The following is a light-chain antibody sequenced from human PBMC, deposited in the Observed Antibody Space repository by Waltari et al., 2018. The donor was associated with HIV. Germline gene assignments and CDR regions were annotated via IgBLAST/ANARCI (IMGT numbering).Light chain of an antibody. Sequence: QSVLTQPPSASGTPGPRVTISCSGSSSKIGSNYVYWYQQLPGTAPILINYRNNRRPSRVPDRSAATKSGTSAPLAIGGVRSEDEADYCCAAEDDSLSGWVFGGGTKLTVL. CDR3: AAEDDSLSGWV. CDR2: RNN. J-gene: IGLJ3*02. V-gene: IGLV1-47*01. CDR1: SSKIGSNY.